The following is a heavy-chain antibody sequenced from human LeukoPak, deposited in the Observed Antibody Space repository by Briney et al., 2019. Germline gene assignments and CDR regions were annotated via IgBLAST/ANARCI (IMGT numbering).Heavy chain of an antibody. CDR1: GGSISSSY. V-gene: IGHV4-4*07. J-gene: IGHJ4*02. Sequence: SETLSLTCSISGGSISSSYWNWIRRPAGKGLEWIGRISTSGTTNYSPSLKGRLTMSIDTSKKQFSLNLRSVTAADTAMYYCARGPDSGSYSADPFDYWGQGTLVTVSS. CDR2: ISTSGTT. CDR3: ARGPDSGSYSADPFDY. D-gene: IGHD1-26*01.